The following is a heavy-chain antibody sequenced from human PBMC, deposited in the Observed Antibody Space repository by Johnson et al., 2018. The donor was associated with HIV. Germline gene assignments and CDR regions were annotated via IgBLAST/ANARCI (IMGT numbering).Heavy chain of an antibody. J-gene: IGHJ3*02. Sequence: VQLVESGGGLVKPGGSLRLSCAASGFIFSDYYMSWIRQAPGKGLEWVSYISSSGSTIYYADSVKGRLTISRDNAKNSLYLQMNSLRAEEPAVHYCGREKWGAFGVDAFDIWGQGTMVTVSS. D-gene: IGHD3-16*01. V-gene: IGHV3-11*04. CDR2: ISSSGSTI. CDR3: GREKWGAFGVDAFDI. CDR1: GFIFSDYY.